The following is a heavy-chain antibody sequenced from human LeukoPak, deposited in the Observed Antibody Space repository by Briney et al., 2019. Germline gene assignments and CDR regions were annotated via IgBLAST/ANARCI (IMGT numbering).Heavy chain of an antibody. CDR1: GFTFSSYS. CDR2: ISSSSSYI. J-gene: IGHJ4*02. D-gene: IGHD5-12*01. CDR3: ARARGGYDLDY. V-gene: IGHV3-21*01. Sequence: GGSLRLSCAASGFTFSSYSMNWVRQAPGKGLEWVSSISSSSSYIYYADSVKGRFTISRDNAKNSLYLQMNSLRVEDTAVYYCARARGGYDLDYWGQGTLVTVSS.